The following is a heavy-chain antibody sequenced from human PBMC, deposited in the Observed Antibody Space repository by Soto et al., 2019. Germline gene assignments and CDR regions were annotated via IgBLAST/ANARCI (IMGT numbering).Heavy chain of an antibody. CDR3: ARPHGARGVANYFDY. J-gene: IGHJ4*02. V-gene: IGHV3-30-3*01. Sequence: QVQLVESGGGVVQPGRSLRLSCAASGFTFSSHSLHWVRQAPVKGLEWVAVISYDGSNELYADSVKGRFTISRDNSKSNLYLQMNSLRAEDMAVYYCARPHGARGVANYFDYWGQRTLVTVSS. D-gene: IGHD3-10*01. CDR1: GFTFSSHS. CDR2: ISYDGSNE.